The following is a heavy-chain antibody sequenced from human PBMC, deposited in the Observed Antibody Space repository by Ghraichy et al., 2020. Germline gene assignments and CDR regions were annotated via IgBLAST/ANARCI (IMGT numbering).Heavy chain of an antibody. D-gene: IGHD3-10*01. CDR1: GFTFSSYA. J-gene: IGHJ4*02. CDR3: AKDHGSGSYYNLGDY. V-gene: IGHV3-23*01. CDR2: ISGSGGST. Sequence: GALNISCAASGFTFSSYAMSWVRQAPGKGLEWVSAISGSGGSTYYADSVKGRFTISRDNSKNTLYLQMNSLRAEDTAVYYCAKDHGSGSYYNLGDYWGQGTLVTVSS.